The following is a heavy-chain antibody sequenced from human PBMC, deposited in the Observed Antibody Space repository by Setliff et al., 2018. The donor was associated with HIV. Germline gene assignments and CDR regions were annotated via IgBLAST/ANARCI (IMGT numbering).Heavy chain of an antibody. J-gene: IGHJ4*02. D-gene: IGHD2-2*02. CDR2: ISSNGGST. Sequence: LRLSCAASGFTFSSYAMHWVRQAPGKGLEYVSAISSNGGSTYYADSVKGRFTISRDNSKNSLYLQMNSLRAEDTAVYYCARDLVVPAAIQSDYWGQGTLVTVS. V-gene: IGHV3-64*02. CDR1: GFTFSSYA. CDR3: ARDLVVPAAIQSDY.